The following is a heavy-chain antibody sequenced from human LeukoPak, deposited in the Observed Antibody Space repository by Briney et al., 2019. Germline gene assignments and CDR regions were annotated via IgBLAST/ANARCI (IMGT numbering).Heavy chain of an antibody. Sequence: SETLSLTCAVSGYSISSGYYWGWIRQPPGKGLEWIGSIYHSGSTYYNPSLKSRVTISVDTSKNQFSLKLSSVTAADTAVYYCARSGKMYGSGSYPDYWGQGTLVTVSS. CDR2: IYHSGST. CDR1: GYSISSGYY. V-gene: IGHV4-38-2*01. D-gene: IGHD3-10*01. CDR3: ARSGKMYGSGSYPDY. J-gene: IGHJ4*02.